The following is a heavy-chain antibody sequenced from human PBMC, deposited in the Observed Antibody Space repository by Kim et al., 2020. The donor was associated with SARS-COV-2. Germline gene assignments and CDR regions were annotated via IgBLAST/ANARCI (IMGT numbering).Heavy chain of an antibody. J-gene: IGHJ4*02. V-gene: IGHV4-4*06. D-gene: IGHD6-19*01. Sequence: NASLKSRVTMSVDTSKKQFALHVSSVTAADTAVYYCARASSLAGEYYFDYWGQGTLVTVS. CDR3: ARASSLAGEYYFDY.